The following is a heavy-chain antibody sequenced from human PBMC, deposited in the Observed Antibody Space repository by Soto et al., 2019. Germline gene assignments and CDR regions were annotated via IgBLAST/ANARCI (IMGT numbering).Heavy chain of an antibody. Sequence: QVQLVESGGGLVKPGGSLRLSCAASGFTFGDSYMSWIRQSPGKGLEWLSYISGGSSYTNYAESVKGRFTISRDNAKRSLFLQVNSLRANDTAIYYCAKTRVADSGYYFDHWGQGTMVPVSS. CDR2: ISGGSSYT. CDR3: AKTRVADSGYYFDH. D-gene: IGHD3-10*01. V-gene: IGHV3-11*05. J-gene: IGHJ4*02. CDR1: GFTFGDSY.